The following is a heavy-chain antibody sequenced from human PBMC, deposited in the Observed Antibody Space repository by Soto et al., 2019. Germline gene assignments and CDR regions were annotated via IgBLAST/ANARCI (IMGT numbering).Heavy chain of an antibody. Sequence: QLQLQESGPGLVKPSETLSLTCTVSGGSISSSSYYWGWIRQPPGKGLEWIGSIYYSGSTYYNPSLKSRVTISVDTSKNQFSLKLSSVTAADTAVYYCARHRCSGGSCYPLFDYWGQGTLVTVSS. CDR2: IYYSGST. J-gene: IGHJ4*02. D-gene: IGHD2-15*01. CDR3: ARHRCSGGSCYPLFDY. CDR1: GGSISSSSYY. V-gene: IGHV4-39*01.